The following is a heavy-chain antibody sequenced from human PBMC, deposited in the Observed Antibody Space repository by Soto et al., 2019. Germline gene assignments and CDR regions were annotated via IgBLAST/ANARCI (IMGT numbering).Heavy chain of an antibody. Sequence: SETLSLTCTVSGGSISSYYWSWIRQPAGKGLEWIGRIYTSGSTNYNPSLKSRVTMSVDTSKNQFSLKPSSVTAADTAVYYCAREWRFEYSSPNFDPWGQGTLVTVSS. V-gene: IGHV4-4*07. CDR3: AREWRFEYSSPNFDP. D-gene: IGHD6-6*01. J-gene: IGHJ5*02. CDR1: GGSISSYY. CDR2: IYTSGST.